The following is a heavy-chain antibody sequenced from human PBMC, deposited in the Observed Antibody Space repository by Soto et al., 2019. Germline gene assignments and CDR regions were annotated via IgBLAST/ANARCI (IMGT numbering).Heavy chain of an antibody. CDR1: GASISSYY. V-gene: IGHV4-59*01. J-gene: IGHJ5*02. CDR3: ARDTGGIGGNGIDR. D-gene: IGHD2-15*01. CDR2: IYYNGNT. Sequence: SETLSLTCTVSGASISSYYWSWIRQPPGKGLEWIGYIYYNGNTDYKPSLQSRVTISIEPSKSHFSLRLSSVTAADTAVYYCARDTGGIGGNGIDRWGQGTLVTVSS.